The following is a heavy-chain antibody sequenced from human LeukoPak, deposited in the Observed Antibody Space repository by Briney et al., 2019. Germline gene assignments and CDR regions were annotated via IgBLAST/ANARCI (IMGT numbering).Heavy chain of an antibody. V-gene: IGHV4-59*01. CDR2: IYYSGST. CDR3: ARGYYHSGSHIDAFDI. CDR1: GGSISNYY. D-gene: IGHD3-10*01. J-gene: IGHJ3*02. Sequence: SETLSLTCTVSGGSISNYYWSWIRQPPGKGLDWIGYIYYSGSTNYNPSLKSRVTISVDTSKSQFSLKLSSVTAADTAVYYCARGYYHSGSHIDAFDIWGQGTMVTVSS.